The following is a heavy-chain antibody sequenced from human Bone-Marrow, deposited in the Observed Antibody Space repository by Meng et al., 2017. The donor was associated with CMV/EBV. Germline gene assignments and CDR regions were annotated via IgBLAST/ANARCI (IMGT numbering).Heavy chain of an antibody. J-gene: IGHJ6*02. D-gene: IGHD2-2*02. CDR2: IIPIFGTA. CDR1: GGTFSSYA. Sequence: SVKVSCKASGGTFSSYAISWVRQAPGQGLEWMGGIIPIFGTANYAQKFQGRVTITTDESTSTAYMELSSLRSEDTAVYYCARVSGCSSTSCHNYYYYYGMDVWGQGTTVTFSS. V-gene: IGHV1-69*05. CDR3: ARVSGCSSTSCHNYYYYYGMDV.